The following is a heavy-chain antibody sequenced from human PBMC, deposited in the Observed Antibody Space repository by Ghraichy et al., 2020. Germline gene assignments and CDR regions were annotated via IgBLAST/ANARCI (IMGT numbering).Heavy chain of an antibody. CDR2: IRSKAYGGTT. Sequence: GESLNISCTASGFTFGDYAMSWFRQAPGKGLEWAGFIRSKAYGGTTEYAASVKGRFTISRDDSKSIAYLQMNSLKTEDTAVYYCTRVLCYYGSGSYYNVCGMDVWGQGTTVTVSS. CDR3: TRVLCYYGSGSYYNVCGMDV. D-gene: IGHD3-10*01. J-gene: IGHJ6*02. V-gene: IGHV3-49*03. CDR1: GFTFGDYA.